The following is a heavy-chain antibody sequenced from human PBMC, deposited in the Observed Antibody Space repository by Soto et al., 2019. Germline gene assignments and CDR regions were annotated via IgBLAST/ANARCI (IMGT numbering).Heavy chain of an antibody. V-gene: IGHV3-30*18. D-gene: IGHD3-22*01. J-gene: IGHJ4*02. Sequence: GGSLRLSCAASGFTFSSYGVPWVRQAPGKGLKGVASVSYDGSNKHYADSVKGRFTISRDNSRNTLDLQMNSLRAEDTAVYYCAKDTYYYDRSGYYTYDHWGQGTQVTVSS. CDR3: AKDTYYYDRSGYYTYDH. CDR1: GFTFSSYG. CDR2: VSYDGSNK.